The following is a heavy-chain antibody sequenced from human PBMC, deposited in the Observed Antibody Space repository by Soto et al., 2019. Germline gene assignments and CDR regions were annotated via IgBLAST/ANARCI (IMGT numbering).Heavy chain of an antibody. J-gene: IGHJ4*01. V-gene: IGHV3-23*01. D-gene: IGHD3-16*02. CDR3: AKALRASVGKLSLYRLYFDY. CDR1: GFTFSSYA. CDR2: ISGSGGST. Sequence: GGSLRLSCAASGFTFSSYAMSWVRQAPGKGLEWVSAISGSGGSTYYADSVKGRFTISRDNSKNTLYLQMNSLRAEDTAVYYCAKALRASVGKLSLYRLYFDYWGQGTLVTVSS.